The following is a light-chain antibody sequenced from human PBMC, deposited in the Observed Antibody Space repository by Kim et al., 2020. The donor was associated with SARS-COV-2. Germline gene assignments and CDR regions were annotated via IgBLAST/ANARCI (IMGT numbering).Light chain of an antibody. Sequence: SVGKNATAPGRARRNINASIGSDPKKQGKAPKVVIYVASSLQSGVPQRFSGSGSGTASTLSIARLRPVDSATYYCLQVNSFPPFTFGQGTKVDSK. V-gene: IGKV1-12*01. CDR3: LQVNSFPPFT. CDR2: VAS. CDR1: RNINAS. J-gene: IGKJ1*01.